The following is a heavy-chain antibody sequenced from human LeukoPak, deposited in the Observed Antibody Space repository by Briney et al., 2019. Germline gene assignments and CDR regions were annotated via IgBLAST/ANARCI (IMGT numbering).Heavy chain of an antibody. CDR3: AKDQEDYGDYAFDY. J-gene: IGHJ4*02. Sequence: GGSLRLSCAASGFIFSNYVMNWVRQAPGKGPEWVSGLSRNGDFTYYADSVKGRFTISRDNSKNTLYLQMNSLRVEDTAIYYCAKDQEDYGDYAFDYWGQGTLVSVSS. D-gene: IGHD4-17*01. V-gene: IGHV3-23*01. CDR1: GFIFSNYV. CDR2: LSRNGDFT.